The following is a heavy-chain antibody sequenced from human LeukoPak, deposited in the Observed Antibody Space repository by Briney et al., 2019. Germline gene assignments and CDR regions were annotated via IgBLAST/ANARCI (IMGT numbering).Heavy chain of an antibody. V-gene: IGHV3-23*01. Sequence: GGSLRLSCAASGFTFSSYAMSWVRQAPGKGLEWVSAISGSGGSTYYADSVKGRFTISRDNSKNTLYLQMNSLRAEDTAVYYCTTVRLLWFGPHYGMDVWGQGTTVTVSS. D-gene: IGHD3-10*01. J-gene: IGHJ6*02. CDR2: ISGSGGST. CDR3: TTVRLLWFGPHYGMDV. CDR1: GFTFSSYA.